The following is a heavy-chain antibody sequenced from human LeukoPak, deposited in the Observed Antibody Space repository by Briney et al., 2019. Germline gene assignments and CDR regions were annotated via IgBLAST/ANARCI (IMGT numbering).Heavy chain of an antibody. CDR1: GGSISSYY. V-gene: IGHV4-4*09. Sequence: SETLSLTCTVSGGSISSYYWSWIRQPPGKGLEWIRYIYTSGSTNYNPSLKSRVTISVDTSKNQFSLKLSSVTAADTAVYYCAREDPQTTVPEGMDVWGQGTTVTVSS. D-gene: IGHD4-17*01. CDR2: IYTSGST. J-gene: IGHJ6*02. CDR3: AREDPQTTVPEGMDV.